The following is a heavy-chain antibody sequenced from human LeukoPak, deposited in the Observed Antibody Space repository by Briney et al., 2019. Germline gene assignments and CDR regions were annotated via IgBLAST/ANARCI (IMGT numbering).Heavy chain of an antibody. CDR2: IYTSGST. CDR1: GGSISSYY. Sequence: SETLSLTCTVSGGSISSYYWSWIRQPAGKGLEWIGRIYTSGSTNYNPSLKSRVTMSVDTSKNQFSLKLSSVTAADTAVYYCARQSTVTKGVGYYYYYMDVWGKGTTVTVSS. D-gene: IGHD4-17*01. V-gene: IGHV4-4*07. CDR3: ARQSTVTKGVGYYYYYMDV. J-gene: IGHJ6*03.